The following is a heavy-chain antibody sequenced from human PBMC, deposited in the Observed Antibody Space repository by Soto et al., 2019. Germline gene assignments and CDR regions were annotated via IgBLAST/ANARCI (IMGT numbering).Heavy chain of an antibody. CDR3: ARAPYSSSWYGATGNWFDP. J-gene: IGHJ5*02. CDR1: GGSISSGGYY. Sequence: SETLSLTCTVSGGSISSGGYYWSWIRQHPGKGLEWIGYIYYSGSTYYNPSLKSRVTISVDTSKNQFALKLSSVTAADTAVYYCARAPYSSSWYGATGNWFDPWGQGTLVTVS. D-gene: IGHD6-13*01. V-gene: IGHV4-31*03. CDR2: IYYSGST.